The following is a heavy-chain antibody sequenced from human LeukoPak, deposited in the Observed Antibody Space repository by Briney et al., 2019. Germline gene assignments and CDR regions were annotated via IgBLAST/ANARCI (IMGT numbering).Heavy chain of an antibody. D-gene: IGHD3-22*01. CDR2: ISWNSGSI. Sequence: GGSLRLSCAASGFTFDDYAMHWVRQAPGKGLEWVSGISWNSGSIGYADSVKGRFTISRDNAKNSLYLQMNSLRAEDTALYYCAKEDSSGYYFDNWGQGTLVTVSS. CDR1: GFTFDDYA. CDR3: AKEDSSGYYFDN. V-gene: IGHV3-9*01. J-gene: IGHJ4*02.